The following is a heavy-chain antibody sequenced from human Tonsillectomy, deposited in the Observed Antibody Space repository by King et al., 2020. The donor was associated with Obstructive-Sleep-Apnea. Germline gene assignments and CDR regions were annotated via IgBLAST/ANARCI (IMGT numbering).Heavy chain of an antibody. CDR1: GFTVINNY. D-gene: IGHD3-10*01. J-gene: IGHJ4*02. CDR3: ARDSGYFDY. Sequence: VQLVESGGGLVQPGGSLKLSCVASGFTVINNYMNWVRQAPGKGLEWVSVIYSGGGTYYADSVKGRFTISRDNSKNTLFLQMNSLRAEDTAVYYCARDSGYFDYWGQGTLVTVSS. CDR2: IYSGGGT. V-gene: IGHV3-66*01.